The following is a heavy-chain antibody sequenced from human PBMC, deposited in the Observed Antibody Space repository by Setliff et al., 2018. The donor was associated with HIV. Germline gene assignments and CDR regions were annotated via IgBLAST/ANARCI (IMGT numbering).Heavy chain of an antibody. J-gene: IGHJ4*02. CDR2: ISTSGADT. Sequence: GGSLRLSCSASGFTFSSYAMSWVRQAPGKGLEWVSTISTSGADTYDAHSMKGRFTISRDNSKNTLYLQMNTLTADDTAVYYCARGVAATGMDYWGQGTLVTVSS. V-gene: IGHV3-23*01. CDR1: GFTFSSYA. D-gene: IGHD6-13*01. CDR3: ARGVAATGMDY.